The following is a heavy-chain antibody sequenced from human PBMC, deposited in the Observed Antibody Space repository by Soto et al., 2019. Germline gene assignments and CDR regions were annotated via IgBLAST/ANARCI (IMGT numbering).Heavy chain of an antibody. CDR1: GGSISSDDHY. J-gene: IGHJ5*02. CDR3: VRAGYSDYKFGP. D-gene: IGHD5-12*01. V-gene: IGHV4-31*03. Sequence: QVQLQESGPGLVKPSQTLSLTCTVSGGSISSDDHYWSWIRQHPGKGLEWLGYIYYNGNTYYNPSLKSRLIISVDTSENQYSLKLSSVTAAATAVYFCVRAGYSDYKFGPWGQGTLVTVSS. CDR2: IYYNGNT.